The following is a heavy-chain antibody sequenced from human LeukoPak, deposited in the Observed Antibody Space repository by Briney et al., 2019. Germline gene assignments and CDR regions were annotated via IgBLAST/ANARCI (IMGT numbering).Heavy chain of an antibody. CDR2: MNPNSVNT. V-gene: IGHV1-8*03. D-gene: IGHD3-10*01. J-gene: IGHJ4*02. CDR1: GYTFTSYD. CDR3: ARGQYYYGSGSGDYFDY. Sequence: AASVKVSCKASGYTFTSYDINWVRQATGQGLEWMGWMNPNSVNTGYAQKFQGRVNITRNTSISTAYMELSSLRSEDTAVYYCARGQYYYGSGSGDYFDYWGQGTLVTVSS.